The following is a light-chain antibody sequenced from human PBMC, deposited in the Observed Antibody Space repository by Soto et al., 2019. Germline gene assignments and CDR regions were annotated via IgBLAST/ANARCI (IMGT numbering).Light chain of an antibody. CDR2: EVS. Sequence: QSVLTQPASVSGSPGQSITISFTGTSSDIGAYNYVSWYQQHPGKAPKLMIFEVSHRPSGVSIRFSGSKSGNTASLTISGLQAEDEADYYCISSIKNSLYVFGTGTKVTVL. V-gene: IGLV2-14*01. CDR1: SSDIGAYNY. J-gene: IGLJ1*01. CDR3: ISSIKNSLYV.